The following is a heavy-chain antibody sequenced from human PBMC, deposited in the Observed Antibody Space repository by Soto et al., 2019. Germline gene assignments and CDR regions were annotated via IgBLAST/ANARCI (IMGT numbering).Heavy chain of an antibody. J-gene: IGHJ4*02. Sequence: EVQLVESGGGLVQPGRSLRLSCAASGFTFDDYAMHWVRQAPGKGLEWVSGISWNSGSIGYADSVKGRFTISRDNAKNXLYLQMNSLRAEDTALYYCAKGDYYDSSGSAPYDYWGQGTLVTVSS. CDR3: AKGDYYDSSGSAPYDY. CDR2: ISWNSGSI. CDR1: GFTFDDYA. D-gene: IGHD3-22*01. V-gene: IGHV3-9*01.